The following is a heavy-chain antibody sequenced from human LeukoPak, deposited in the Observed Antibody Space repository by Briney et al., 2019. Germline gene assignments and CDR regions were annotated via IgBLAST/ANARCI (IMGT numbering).Heavy chain of an antibody. CDR1: GGSISSHY. V-gene: IGHV4-59*11. J-gene: IGHJ4*02. CDR2: LYYRGST. D-gene: IGHD1-14*01. CDR3: ARDGRGGNHYYFDS. Sequence: SETLSLTCTVSGGSISSHYWNWIRQPPGKGLEWIGYLYYRGSTNYNPSLRSRVTMSVDTSKNQFSLKVTSVTAADTAVYYCARDGRGGNHYYFDSWGQGTLVTVSS.